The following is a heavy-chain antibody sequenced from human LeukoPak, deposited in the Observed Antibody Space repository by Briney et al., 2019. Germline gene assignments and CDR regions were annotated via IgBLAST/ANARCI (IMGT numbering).Heavy chain of an antibody. CDR1: GYTFNGYY. Sequence: ASVKVSCKASGYTFNGYYLHWVRRAPGQGLEWMGWINSNSGGTNYAQKFQGRVTMTRDTSISTAYMELSRLRSDDTAVYYCARWMTTVITPDYWGQGTLVTVSS. CDR3: ARWMTTVITPDY. D-gene: IGHD4-11*01. CDR2: INSNSGGT. V-gene: IGHV1-2*02. J-gene: IGHJ4*02.